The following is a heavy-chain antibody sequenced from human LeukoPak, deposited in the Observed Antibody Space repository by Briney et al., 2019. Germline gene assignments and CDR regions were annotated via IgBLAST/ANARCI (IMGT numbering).Heavy chain of an antibody. J-gene: IGHJ4*02. CDR3: TRGLPNFSFFDY. Sequence: GRSLRLSCAASGFTFSNYWMHRVRQAPGKGLVWVSRTNSDASTTLYADSVQGRFSVSRDNAKNTLYLQMSSLRAEDTAVYYCTRGLPNFSFFDYWGQGILVTVSS. CDR2: TNSDASTT. CDR1: GFTFSNYW. V-gene: IGHV3-74*01. D-gene: IGHD4/OR15-4a*01.